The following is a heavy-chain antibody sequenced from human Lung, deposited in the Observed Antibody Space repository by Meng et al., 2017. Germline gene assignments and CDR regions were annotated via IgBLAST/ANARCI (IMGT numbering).Heavy chain of an antibody. Sequence: QWRLQRWGAGLLKPSETLSLTCVVSGGSFSDYYWSWIRQPPGKGLEWIGEINHSGSTNYNPSLESRATISVDTSQNNLSLKLSSVTAADSAVYYCARGPTTMAHDFDYWGQGTLVTVSS. CDR1: GGSFSDYY. V-gene: IGHV4-34*01. CDR2: INHSGST. J-gene: IGHJ4*02. D-gene: IGHD4-11*01. CDR3: ARGPTTMAHDFDY.